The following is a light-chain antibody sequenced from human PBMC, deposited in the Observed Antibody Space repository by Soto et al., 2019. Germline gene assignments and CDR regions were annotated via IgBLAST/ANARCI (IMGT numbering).Light chain of an antibody. Sequence: DIQMTQSPSSLSASVGDRVTITCRASQSIRSYLNWYQHKPGIGPTLLIYAASSLQSGVPSRFGGSGSGTDFTLTISSLQPEDFATYYCQQSYSIPPTFGQGTRLEI. V-gene: IGKV1-39*01. CDR2: AAS. CDR3: QQSYSIPPT. J-gene: IGKJ5*01. CDR1: QSIRSY.